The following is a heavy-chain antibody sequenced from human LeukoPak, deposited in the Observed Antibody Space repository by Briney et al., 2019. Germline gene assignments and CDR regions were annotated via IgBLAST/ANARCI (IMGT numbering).Heavy chain of an antibody. J-gene: IGHJ4*02. D-gene: IGHD5-18*01. CDR3: ARDRGGATWILFDY. Sequence: SAKVSCKASGGTFSSHAISWVPQAPGQGLEWMGRIIPIFGTANYAQKFQGRVAITRDESTSTAYMELSSLRSEGTAVYYCARDRGGATWILFDYWGQGTLVTVSS. V-gene: IGHV1-69*05. CDR2: IIPIFGTA. CDR1: GGTFSSHA.